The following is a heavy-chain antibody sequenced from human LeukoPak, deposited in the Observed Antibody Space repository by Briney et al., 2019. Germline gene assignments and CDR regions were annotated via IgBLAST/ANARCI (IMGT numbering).Heavy chain of an antibody. Sequence: SETLSLTCTVSGASISSYYWSWIRQPPGKGLEWIGYIYYSGSTNYNPSLKSRVTISVDTSKNQFSLKLSSVTAADTAAYYCASHSSSWYWLAFDIWGQGTMVTVSS. D-gene: IGHD6-13*01. V-gene: IGHV4-59*01. CDR2: IYYSGST. J-gene: IGHJ3*02. CDR1: GASISSYY. CDR3: ASHSSSWYWLAFDI.